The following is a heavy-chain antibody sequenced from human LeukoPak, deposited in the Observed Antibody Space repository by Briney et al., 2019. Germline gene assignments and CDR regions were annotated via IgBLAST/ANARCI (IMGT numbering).Heavy chain of an antibody. CDR1: GRSITGYY. J-gene: IGHJ4*02. CDR2: VYSSGVG. D-gene: IGHD3-22*01. Sequence: SETQSLTCTVSGRSITGYYWNWIRQPAGQGLEWLGRVYSSGVGNYNPSLTSRVTMSVDTSKNQFSLKLTSLTAADTALYYCKREEFVNEIDSSSYFVYWGQGTLVTVSS. CDR3: KREEFVNEIDSSSYFVY. V-gene: IGHV4-4*07.